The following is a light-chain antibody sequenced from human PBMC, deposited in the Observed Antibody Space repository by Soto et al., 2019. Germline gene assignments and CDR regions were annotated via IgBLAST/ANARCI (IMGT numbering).Light chain of an antibody. CDR1: SGHSSYA. V-gene: IGLV4-69*01. CDR2: LNSDGSH. J-gene: IGLJ3*02. CDR3: QTWGTGIHWV. Sequence: QLVLTQSPSASASLGASVKLTCTLSSGHSSYAIAWHQQQPEKGPRYLMKLNSDGSHRKGDGSPDRFSGSSSGAERYLTISSLQSEDEADYYCQTWGTGIHWVFGGGTKLTVL.